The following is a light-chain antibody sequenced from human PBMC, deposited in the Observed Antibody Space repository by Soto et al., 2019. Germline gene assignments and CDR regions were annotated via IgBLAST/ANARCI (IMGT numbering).Light chain of an antibody. CDR3: QQYNNWPPWT. CDR2: GAS. CDR1: QSVSSN. Sequence: SPATVSVNKGERATLSCRASQSVSSNLAWYQQKPGQAPRLLIYGASTRATGIPARFSGSGSGTEFTLTISSLQSEDFAVYYCQQYNNWPPWTFGQGTKVDIK. J-gene: IGKJ1*01. V-gene: IGKV3-15*01.